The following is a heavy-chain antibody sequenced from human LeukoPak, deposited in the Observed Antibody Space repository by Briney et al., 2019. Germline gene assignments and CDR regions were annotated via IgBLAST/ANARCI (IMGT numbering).Heavy chain of an antibody. CDR2: TYPSGST. V-gene: IGHV4-38-2*02. J-gene: IGHJ4*02. D-gene: IGHD5-12*01. CDR3: AERSAYESLFDY. Sequence: KTSETLSLTCTVSGSSINSAYCWGWIRQPPGKGLEWIATTYPSGSTSYNPSLKSRVTISLDTSKNQFSLKLNSVTAADTAVYLCAERSAYESLFDYWGQGTLVTVSS. CDR1: GSSINSAYC.